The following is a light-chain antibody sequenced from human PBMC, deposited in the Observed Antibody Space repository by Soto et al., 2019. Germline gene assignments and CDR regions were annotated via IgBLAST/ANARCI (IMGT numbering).Light chain of an antibody. Sequence: QSALTQPASVSASPGQSITISCTGTSSDVGSDNLVSWYQQHPGKAPKLMIYEGSKRPSGVSNRFSGSKSGNTASLTISGLQAEDEADYYCCSYAGSSTAIFGGGTKLTVL. CDR2: EGS. CDR3: CSYAGSSTAI. CDR1: SSDVGSDNL. V-gene: IGLV2-23*01. J-gene: IGLJ2*01.